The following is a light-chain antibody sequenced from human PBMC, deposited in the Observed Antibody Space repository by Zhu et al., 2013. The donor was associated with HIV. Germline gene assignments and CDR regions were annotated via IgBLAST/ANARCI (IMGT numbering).Light chain of an antibody. CDR2: GAS. V-gene: IGKV3-20*01. CDR3: QQYDSSPQVT. CDR1: QSVSSNF. J-gene: IGKJ3*01. Sequence: EVVLTQSPGTLSLSPGERATLSCRASQSVSSNFLAWYQQKPGQAPRLLIYGASSRATGIPDRFSGSGSGTDFSLTISSLEPEDLGVYYCQQYDSSPQVTFGPGTRVDIK.